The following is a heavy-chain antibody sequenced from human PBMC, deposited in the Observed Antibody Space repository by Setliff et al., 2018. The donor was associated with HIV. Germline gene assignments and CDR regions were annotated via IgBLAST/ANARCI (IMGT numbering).Heavy chain of an antibody. D-gene: IGHD6-13*01. V-gene: IGHV1-69*13. CDR3: ARDLVWPYSSRWYDAFDI. J-gene: IGHJ3*02. CDR1: GDTLSSYA. Sequence: GASVKVSCKTSGDTLSSYAITWVRQAPGQGLEWMGRIIPIFGTADYAQKFQGRVTLTADESTSIAYMELNSLRSEDTAVYYCARDLVWPYSSRWYDAFDIWGQGTMVTVSS. CDR2: IIPIFGTA.